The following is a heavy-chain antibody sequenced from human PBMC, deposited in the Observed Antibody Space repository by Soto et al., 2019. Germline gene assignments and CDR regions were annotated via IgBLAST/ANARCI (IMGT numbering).Heavy chain of an antibody. CDR2: INHSGST. V-gene: IGHV4-34*01. D-gene: IGHD1-26*01. CDR3: ARIAVGATRGWRGYYYYGMDV. Sequence: QVQLQQWGAGLLKPSETLSLTCAVYGGSFSGYYWSWIRQPPGKGLEWIGEINHSGSTNYNPSLKSRVTISVDTSKNQFSLKLSSVTAADTAVYYCARIAVGATRGWRGYYYYGMDVWGQGTAVTVSS. J-gene: IGHJ6*02. CDR1: GGSFSGYY.